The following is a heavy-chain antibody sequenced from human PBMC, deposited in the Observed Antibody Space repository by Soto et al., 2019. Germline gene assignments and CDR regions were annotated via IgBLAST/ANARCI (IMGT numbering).Heavy chain of an antibody. Sequence: SETLSLTCTVSGGSISSYYWSWIRQPPGKGLEWIGYIYYSGSTNYNPSLKSRVTISVDTSKNQFSLKLSSVTAADTAVYYCARKKLSDYYDSSGWNDAFDIWGQGTMVTVS. J-gene: IGHJ3*02. CDR3: ARKKLSDYYDSSGWNDAFDI. V-gene: IGHV4-59*08. D-gene: IGHD3-22*01. CDR2: IYYSGST. CDR1: GGSISSYY.